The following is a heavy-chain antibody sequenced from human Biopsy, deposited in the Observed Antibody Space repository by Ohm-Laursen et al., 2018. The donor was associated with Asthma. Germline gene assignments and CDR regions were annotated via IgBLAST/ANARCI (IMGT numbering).Heavy chain of an antibody. CDR2: ISFDGSNK. CDR1: GFTFSNYG. Sequence: SLRLSCAASGFTFSNYGMHWVRQAPGKGLDWVAVISFDGSNKNYTDSVKGRFTISRDNAKNSLYLHMNDLSADDSGVYYCATDSSGWFWGPGTVVAVSS. D-gene: IGHD6-19*01. CDR3: ATDSSGWF. J-gene: IGHJ4*02. V-gene: IGHV3-30*03.